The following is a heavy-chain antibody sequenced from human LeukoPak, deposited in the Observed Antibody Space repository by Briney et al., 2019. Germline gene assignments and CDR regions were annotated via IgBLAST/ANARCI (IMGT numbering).Heavy chain of an antibody. CDR2: IYHSGNT. CDR3: ARIYYDFEFDF. Sequence: SETLSLTCTVSGGSISSYYWSWIRQPAGKGLEWIGSIYHSGNTYYNPSLKSRVTISVDTSKNHLSLKLSSVTAADTAIYYCARIYYDFEFDFWGQGTLVTVSS. J-gene: IGHJ4*02. D-gene: IGHD3-3*01. V-gene: IGHV4-4*07. CDR1: GGSISSYY.